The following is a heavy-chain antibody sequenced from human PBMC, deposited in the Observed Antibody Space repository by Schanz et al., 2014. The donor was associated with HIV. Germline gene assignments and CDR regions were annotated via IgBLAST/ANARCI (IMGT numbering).Heavy chain of an antibody. J-gene: IGHJ4*02. V-gene: IGHV3-53*05. CDR1: GLTVRNKY. CDR2: IYAGGTT. CDR3: AKVGRIYSTTWIDH. Sequence: VRLVETGGDLIQPGGSLRLSCAASGLTVRNKYMTWVRQAPGKGLEWVSSIYAGGTTFYADAVRGRFTISRDNSKNTVYLQMNSLRGEDSAVYYCAKVGRIYSTTWIDHWGQGTLVTVSS. D-gene: IGHD6-13*01.